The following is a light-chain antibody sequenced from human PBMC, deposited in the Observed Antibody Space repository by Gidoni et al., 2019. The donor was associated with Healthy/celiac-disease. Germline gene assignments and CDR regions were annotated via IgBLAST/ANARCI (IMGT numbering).Light chain of an antibody. CDR1: HSVSSN. Sequence: EIVMTQSPATLSVSPGESATLSCRASHSVSSNLAWYPQKPGQAPRLLIYGASTRATGIPARFSGSGSGTEFTLTISSRQSEDFAVYYCQQYNNWPSLTVGGGTKVEIK. V-gene: IGKV3-15*01. J-gene: IGKJ4*01. CDR3: QQYNNWPSLT. CDR2: GAS.